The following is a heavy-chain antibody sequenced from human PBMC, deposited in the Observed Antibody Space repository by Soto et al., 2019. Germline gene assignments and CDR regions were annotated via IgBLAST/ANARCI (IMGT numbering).Heavy chain of an antibody. CDR2: IFHSGST. J-gene: IGHJ4*02. CDR3: ASYCPGSNCYYSSYFDS. Sequence: QVQLQESGPGLVKPSGTLSLTCVVSGGSIRNSEWWSWVRQSPGKGLEWIGEIFHSGSTNYNTSLESRVTISVDKSKNEFALNLTSVTAADTAVYYCASYCPGSNCYYSSYFDSWGQGSLVTVSS. CDR1: GGSIRNSEW. D-gene: IGHD2-15*01. V-gene: IGHV4-4*02.